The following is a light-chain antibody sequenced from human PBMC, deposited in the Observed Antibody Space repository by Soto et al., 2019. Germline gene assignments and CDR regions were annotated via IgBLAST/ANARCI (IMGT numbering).Light chain of an antibody. V-gene: IGKV1-5*01. J-gene: IGKJ5*01. CDR3: QHYNSYPIT. CDR2: DAS. CDR1: QTISSW. Sequence: DIQMTQSPSTLSGSVGDRVTIXXRASQTISSWLTWYQQKPGKAPKXVIYDASSLKSGVPSRFSGSGAGTEFTLTISSLQPDDFATYYCQHYNSYPITFGQGTRLEIK.